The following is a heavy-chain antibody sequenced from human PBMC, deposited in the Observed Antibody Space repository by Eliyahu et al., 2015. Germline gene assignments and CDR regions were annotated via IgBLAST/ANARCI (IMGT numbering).Heavy chain of an antibody. V-gene: IGHV3-23*04. J-gene: IGHJ3*02. D-gene: IGHD2-2*02. CDR3: AKGPYCSSTSCYIGAFDI. CDR2: ISGSGGST. CDR1: GFXFSSYA. Sequence: EVQLVESGGGLVQPGGSLRLSCXASGFXFSSYAXSWVRQAPGKGLEWVSAISGSGGSTYYADSVKGRFTISRDNSKNTLYLQMNSLRAEDTAVYYCAKGPYCSSTSCYIGAFDIWGQGTMVTVSS.